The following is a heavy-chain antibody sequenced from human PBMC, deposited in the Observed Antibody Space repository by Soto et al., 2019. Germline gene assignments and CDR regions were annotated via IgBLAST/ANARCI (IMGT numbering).Heavy chain of an antibody. CDR3: ARGQRYSSGWYYFDY. J-gene: IGHJ4*02. V-gene: IGHV4-31*03. Sequence: KSSETLSLTCTVSGGSISSGGYYWSWIRQHPGKGLEWIGYIYYSGSTFSNPSLKSRLTLSVDTSKNQFSLNLSSVTAADTAVYYCARGQRYSSGWYYFDYWGQGTLVIVSS. CDR2: IYYSGST. CDR1: GGSISSGGYY. D-gene: IGHD6-19*01.